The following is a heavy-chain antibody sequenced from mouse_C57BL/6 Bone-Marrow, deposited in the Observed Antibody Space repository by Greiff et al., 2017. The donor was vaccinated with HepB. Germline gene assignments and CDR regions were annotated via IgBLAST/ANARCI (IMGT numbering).Heavy chain of an antibody. CDR1: GFTFSSYG. CDR3: ARQRPTRFAH. V-gene: IGHV5-6*01. J-gene: IGHJ3*01. D-gene: IGHD2-12*01. Sequence: DVQLVESGGDLVKPGGSLKLSCAASGFTFSSYGMSWVRQTPDKRLEWVATISSGGSYTYYPDSVKGRFTISRDNAKNTLYLQMSSLKSEDSAMYYCARQRPTRFAHWGQGTLVTVSA. CDR2: ISSGGSYT.